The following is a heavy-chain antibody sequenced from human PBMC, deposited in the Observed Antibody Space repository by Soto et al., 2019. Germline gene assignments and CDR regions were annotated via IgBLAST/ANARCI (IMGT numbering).Heavy chain of an antibody. J-gene: IGHJ4*02. CDR1: GGSISSAAYY. CDR2: ISHSGST. D-gene: IGHD5-18*01. V-gene: IGHV4-31*03. CDR3: AREYTYGSNFFDC. Sequence: QVQLQESGPGLVKPSQTLSLTCTVSGGSISSAAYYWSWIRQHPGKGLEWIGYISHSGSTYYPTSLKSRVIISADTSKNQFSLNLTSVTAADAAVYYCAREYTYGSNFFDCWGQGALVTVSS.